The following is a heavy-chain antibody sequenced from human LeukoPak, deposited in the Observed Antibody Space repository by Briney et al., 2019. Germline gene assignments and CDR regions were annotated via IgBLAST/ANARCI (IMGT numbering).Heavy chain of an antibody. CDR2: ISGSGGST. D-gene: IGHD3-9*01. Sequence: TGGSLRLSCAPSGFTFSSYAMSWVRQAPGKGLEWVSAISGSGGSTYYADSVKGRFTISRDNSKNTLYLQMNSLRAEDTAVYYCAKLRYFDWLSLDAFDIWGQGTMVTVSS. CDR3: AKLRYFDWLSLDAFDI. V-gene: IGHV3-23*01. CDR1: GFTFSSYA. J-gene: IGHJ3*02.